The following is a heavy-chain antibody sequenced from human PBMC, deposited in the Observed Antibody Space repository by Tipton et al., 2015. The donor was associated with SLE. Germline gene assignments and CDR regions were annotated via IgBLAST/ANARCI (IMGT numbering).Heavy chain of an antibody. CDR1: GYSISSGYS. D-gene: IGHD2-2*02. J-gene: IGHJ4*02. V-gene: IGHV4-38-2*02. Sequence: TLSLTCTVSGYSISSGYSWDWIRQPPGKGLEWIGSMFHGGSTYYNPSLKSRVTISVDTSKNQFSLKLSSVTAADTAVYHCASSQYCSDSSCYSFDYWGQGTLVTVSS. CDR2: MFHGGST. CDR3: ASSQYCSDSSCYSFDY.